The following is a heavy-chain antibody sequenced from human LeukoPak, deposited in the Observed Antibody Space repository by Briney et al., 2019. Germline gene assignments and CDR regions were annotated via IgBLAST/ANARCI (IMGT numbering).Heavy chain of an antibody. J-gene: IGHJ6*04. CDR2: ISYEGSKK. Sequence: SLRLSCAASGFTFSSYGMHWVREAPGKGVEGVGDISYEGSKKYYADSVNGRFTISRDNSNNTLYLQMNSLRAEDTAVYYCHLSRSSSSWWRDYYYYGMDVWGKGTTVTVSS. CDR3: HLSRSSSSWWRDYYYYGMDV. CDR1: GFTFSSYG. V-gene: IGHV3-30*03. D-gene: IGHD6-13*01.